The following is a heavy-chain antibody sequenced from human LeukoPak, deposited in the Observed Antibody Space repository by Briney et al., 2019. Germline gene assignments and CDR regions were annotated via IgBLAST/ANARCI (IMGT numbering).Heavy chain of an antibody. J-gene: IGHJ1*01. CDR3: ARDYGGGYAEYFQH. CDR1: GGSISSYY. V-gene: IGHV4-4*07. D-gene: IGHD4-23*01. CDR2: IYTSGST. Sequence: SETLSLTCTVSGGSISSYYCSWIRQPAGKGLEWIGRIYTSGSTNYNPSLKSRVTISVDKSKNQFSLKLSSVTAADTAVYYCARDYGGGYAEYFQHWGQGTLVTVSS.